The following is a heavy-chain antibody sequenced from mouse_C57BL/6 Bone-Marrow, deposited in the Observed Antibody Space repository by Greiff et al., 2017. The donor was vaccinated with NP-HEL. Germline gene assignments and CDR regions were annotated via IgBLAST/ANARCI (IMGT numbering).Heavy chain of an antibody. CDR2: IDPENGDT. J-gene: IGHJ2*01. Sequence: EVKLVESGAELVRPGASVKLSCTASGFNIKDDYMHWVKQRPEQGLEWIGWIDPENGDTEYASKFQGKATITADTSSNTAYLQLSSLTSEDTAVYYCTMGVYYFDYWGQGTTLTVSS. V-gene: IGHV14-4*01. CDR3: TMGVYYFDY. CDR1: GFNIKDDY.